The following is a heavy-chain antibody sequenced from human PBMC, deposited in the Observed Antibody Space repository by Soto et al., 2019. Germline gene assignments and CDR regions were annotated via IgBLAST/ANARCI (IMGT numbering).Heavy chain of an antibody. Sequence: SETLSLTSNVSSVPISEYSAIWVRQSPGKGLEWIGNYFDGGRTMYNPSLKSRVTISVDASKNLFSLELSSVTAADTSVYHCARGGSMIRGRNFFDAWGQGVPVTVSS. J-gene: IGHJ4*02. CDR3: ARGGSMIRGRNFFDA. D-gene: IGHD3-10*01. CDR2: YFDGGRT. V-gene: IGHV4-59*12. CDR1: SVPISEYS.